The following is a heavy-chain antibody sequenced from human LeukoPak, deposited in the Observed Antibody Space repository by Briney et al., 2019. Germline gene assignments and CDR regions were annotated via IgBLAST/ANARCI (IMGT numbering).Heavy chain of an antibody. CDR2: ISGSGGST. V-gene: IGHV3-23*01. CDR3: AKAPEVVVTGSQYYYYGMDV. CDR1: GFTFSNFA. J-gene: IGHJ6*02. D-gene: IGHD2-21*02. Sequence: PGGSLRLSCAASGFTFSNFAMSWVRQAPGKGLEWVSGISGSGGSTFYADSVKGRFTISRDNSKNTLYLQMNSLRAEDTAVYYCAKAPEVVVTGSQYYYYGMDVWGQGTTVTVSS.